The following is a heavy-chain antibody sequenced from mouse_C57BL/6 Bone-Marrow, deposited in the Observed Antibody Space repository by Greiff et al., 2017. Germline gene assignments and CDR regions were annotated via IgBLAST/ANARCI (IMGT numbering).Heavy chain of an antibody. CDR3: ASYGDYDPYYAMDY. CDR2: IDPSDSYT. Sequence: QVQLQQPGAELVMPGASVKLSCKASGYTFTSYWMHWVKQRPGQGLEWIGEIDPSDSYTNYNQTFKGKSTLTVDKSSSTAYMQLSSLTSEDSAVYYCASYGDYDPYYAMDYWGQGTSVTVSS. D-gene: IGHD2-4*01. V-gene: IGHV1-69*01. CDR1: GYTFTSYW. J-gene: IGHJ4*01.